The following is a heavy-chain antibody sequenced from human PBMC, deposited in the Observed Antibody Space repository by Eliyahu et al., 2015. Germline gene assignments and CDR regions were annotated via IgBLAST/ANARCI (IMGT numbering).Heavy chain of an antibody. D-gene: IGHD2-2*01. CDR2: IYSDGRT. J-gene: IGHJ4*02. CDR3: ARGHCTTTTCPYYLDT. V-gene: IGHV3-53*01. CDR1: GFNVXRNY. Sequence: EVQLEESGGGLIQPGGSXRLSCAVSGFNVXRNYLXWVRQAPGKGLEWVSVIYSDGRTYYGDSVKGRFTISRDNSQNTIYLQMNSLRAEDTAVYYCARGHCTTTTCPYYLDTWGQGTLVTVSS.